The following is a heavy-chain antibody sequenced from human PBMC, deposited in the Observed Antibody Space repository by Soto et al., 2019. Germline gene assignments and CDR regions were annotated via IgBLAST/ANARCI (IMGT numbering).Heavy chain of an antibody. Sequence: QVQLVQSGAEVKKPGASVKVSCKASGYTFSDYYMHWVRQAPGQGLEWMGWINPKSGGTNYAQKLQGWVTMTRDKSVRTVYMDLSRLGSDDTAVYYCARESSGIFFGDSLNGKGYMAVWGKGTTVTVSS. CDR3: ARESSGIFFGDSLNGKGYMAV. CDR1: GYTFSDYY. D-gene: IGHD1-26*01. J-gene: IGHJ6*03. V-gene: IGHV1-2*04. CDR2: INPKSGGT.